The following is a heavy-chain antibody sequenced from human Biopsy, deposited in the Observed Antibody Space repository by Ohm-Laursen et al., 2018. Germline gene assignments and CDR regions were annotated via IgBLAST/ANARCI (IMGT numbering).Heavy chain of an antibody. J-gene: IGHJ3*02. CDR2: ISSSGST. Sequence: PSDTLSLTCTVSGGSLSTYYWSWIRQPAGKGLEWIGRISSSGSTNYNPSRRSRVTLSMDTSKRQFSLKMSFVTAADTAVYYCARWTPEYDSSRYYLDAFDIWGQGTKVTVSS. V-gene: IGHV4-4*07. CDR1: GGSLSTYY. CDR3: ARWTPEYDSSRYYLDAFDI. D-gene: IGHD3-22*01.